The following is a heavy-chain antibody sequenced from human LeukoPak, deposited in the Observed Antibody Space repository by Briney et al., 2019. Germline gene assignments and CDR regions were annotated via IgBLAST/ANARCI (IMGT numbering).Heavy chain of an antibody. CDR1: GGSLSDHY. V-gene: IGHV4-59*11. Sequence: KTSETLSLTCTASGGSLSDHYWSWIRQTPGRGLEWIGSIYHRGNTYFNPSLKSRVSISIDMSKNQFSLKVTSVTAADTAVYYCATSQFYHLYYFYMDVWGKGTTVTVSS. D-gene: IGHD1-14*01. J-gene: IGHJ6*03. CDR3: ATSQFYHLYYFYMDV. CDR2: IYHRGNT.